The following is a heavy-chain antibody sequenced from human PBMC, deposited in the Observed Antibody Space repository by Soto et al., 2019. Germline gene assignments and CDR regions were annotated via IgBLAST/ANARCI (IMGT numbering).Heavy chain of an antibody. V-gene: IGHV1-3*01. CDR3: ARGGSLYWYFDL. D-gene: IGHD1-26*01. Sequence: ASVKVSCKASGYTFTSYAMHWVRQAPGHRLEWMGWINAGNGNTKYSQKFQGRVTITRDTSASTAYMELSSLRSEDTAVYYCARGGSLYWYFDLWGRGTLVTVSS. CDR2: INAGNGNT. CDR1: GYTFTSYA. J-gene: IGHJ2*01.